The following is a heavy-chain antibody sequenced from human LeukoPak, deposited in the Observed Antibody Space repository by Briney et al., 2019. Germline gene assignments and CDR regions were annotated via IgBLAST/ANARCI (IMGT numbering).Heavy chain of an antibody. CDR3: AREGNYYDSSGYYVLIDY. CDR1: GYTFTSYG. Sequence: GASVKVSCKASGYTFTSYGISWVRQAPGQGLEWMGWISAYNGNTNYAQKLQGRVTMTTDTSTSTAYMELRSLRSDDTAVYYCAREGNYYDSSGYYVLIDYWGQGTLVTVSS. D-gene: IGHD3-22*01. CDR2: ISAYNGNT. V-gene: IGHV1-18*01. J-gene: IGHJ4*02.